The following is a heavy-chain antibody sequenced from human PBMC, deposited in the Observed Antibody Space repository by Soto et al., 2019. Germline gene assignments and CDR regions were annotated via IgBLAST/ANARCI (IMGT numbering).Heavy chain of an antibody. Sequence: GASVKVSCKASGYTFTGYYMHWVRQAPGQGLEWMGWINPNSGGTNYAQKFQGRVTMTRDTSISTAYMGLSRLRSDDTAVYYCARDLQDLSGSYYYYYGMDVWGQGTTVTVSS. J-gene: IGHJ6*02. CDR2: INPNSGGT. V-gene: IGHV1-2*02. D-gene: IGHD1-26*01. CDR3: ARDLQDLSGSYYYYYGMDV. CDR1: GYTFTGYY.